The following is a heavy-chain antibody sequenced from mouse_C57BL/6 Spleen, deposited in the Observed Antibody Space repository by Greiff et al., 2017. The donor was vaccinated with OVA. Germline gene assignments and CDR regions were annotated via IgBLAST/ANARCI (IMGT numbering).Heavy chain of an antibody. CDR2: INPNNGGT. D-gene: IGHD3-2*02. J-gene: IGHJ4*01. V-gene: IGHV1-18*01. CDR3: ATAQGYGPYAMDY. Sequence: EVMLVESGPELVKPGASVKIPCKASGYTFTDYNMDWVKQSHGKSLEWIGDINPNNGGTIYNQKFKGKATLTVDKSSSTAYMELRSLTSEDTAVYYCATAQGYGPYAMDYWGQGTSVTVSS. CDR1: GYTFTDYN.